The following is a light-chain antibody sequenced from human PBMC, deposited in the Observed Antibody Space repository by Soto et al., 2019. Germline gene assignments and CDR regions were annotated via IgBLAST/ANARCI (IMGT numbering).Light chain of an antibody. CDR2: DAS. V-gene: IGKV3-20*01. Sequence: EIVLTQSPATLSLSPGERATLSCRASQSVSSYLAWYQQKPGQAPRLLIYDASSRATGIPARFSGSGSGTDFTLTISRLEPEDFAVYHCQQYGSSPLTFGGGTKVEIK. CDR3: QQYGSSPLT. CDR1: QSVSSY. J-gene: IGKJ4*01.